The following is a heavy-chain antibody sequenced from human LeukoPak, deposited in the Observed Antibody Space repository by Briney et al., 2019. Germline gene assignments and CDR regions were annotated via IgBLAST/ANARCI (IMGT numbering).Heavy chain of an antibody. V-gene: IGHV3-30*18. CDR3: AKDRGYSHGFDY. CDR2: ISYDGRSK. J-gene: IGHJ4*02. CDR1: GFTFSSYG. Sequence: GGSLRLSCAASGFTFSSYGMHWVRQAPGKGLEWVAGISYDGRSKKYVDSVKGRFTISRDNSKNTLYLQMNSLKAEDTAVYYCAKDRGYSHGFDYWGQGTLVTVSS. D-gene: IGHD5-18*01.